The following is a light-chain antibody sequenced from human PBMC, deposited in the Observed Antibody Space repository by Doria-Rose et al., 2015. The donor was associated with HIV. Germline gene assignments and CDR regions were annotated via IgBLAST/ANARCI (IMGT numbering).Light chain of an antibody. CDR2: KAS. J-gene: IGKJ3*01. V-gene: IGKV1-5*03. CDR3: QQYNSPPFT. Sequence: DIRLTQSPSTLSASVGDRVTITCRASQSISSWLAWYQQKPGKAPKLLIYKASSLESGVPSGFSGSGSGTEFTLTISSLQPDDFATYYCQQYNSPPFTFGPGTKVDIK. CDR1: QSISSW.